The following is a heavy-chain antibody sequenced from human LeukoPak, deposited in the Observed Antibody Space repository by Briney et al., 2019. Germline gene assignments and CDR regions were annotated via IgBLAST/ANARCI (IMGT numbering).Heavy chain of an antibody. D-gene: IGHD6-13*01. Sequence: SETLSLTCAVYGGSFSGYYWSWIRQPPGKGLEWIGEINHSGSTNYNPSLKSRVTISVDTSKNQFSLKLSSMTAADTAVYYCARAGSSWLYNYFDYWGQGTLVTVSS. CDR1: GGSFSGYY. CDR2: INHSGST. J-gene: IGHJ4*02. CDR3: ARAGSSWLYNYFDY. V-gene: IGHV4-34*01.